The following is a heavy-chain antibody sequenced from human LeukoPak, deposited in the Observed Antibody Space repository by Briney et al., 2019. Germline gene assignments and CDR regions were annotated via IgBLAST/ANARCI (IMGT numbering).Heavy chain of an antibody. D-gene: IGHD6-19*01. CDR2: ISWNSGSI. Sequence: GGSLGLSCAASGFTFDDYAMHWVRQAPGKGLEWVSGISWNSGSIGYADSVKGRFTISRDNAKNSLYLQMNSLRAEDTALYYCAKDMSAGYYYGMDVWGQGTTVTVSS. V-gene: IGHV3-9*01. J-gene: IGHJ6*02. CDR1: GFTFDDYA. CDR3: AKDMSAGYYYGMDV.